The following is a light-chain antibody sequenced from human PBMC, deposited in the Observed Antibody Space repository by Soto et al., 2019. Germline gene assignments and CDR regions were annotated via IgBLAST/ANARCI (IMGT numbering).Light chain of an antibody. CDR3: QQSYSTPDT. V-gene: IGKV1-39*01. Sequence: DIQMTQSPSSLSASVGDRITITCRESQSISSYLNWYQQKPGKAPKLLIYGASSLQGGVPSRFSGSGSGTDFTLTISSLQPEDFATYYCQQSYSTPDTFGQGTKLEIK. CDR2: GAS. CDR1: QSISSY. J-gene: IGKJ2*01.